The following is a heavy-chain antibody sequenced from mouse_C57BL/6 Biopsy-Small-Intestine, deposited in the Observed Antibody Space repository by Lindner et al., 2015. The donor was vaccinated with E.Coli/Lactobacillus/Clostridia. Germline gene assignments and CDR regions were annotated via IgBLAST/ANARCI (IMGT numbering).Heavy chain of an antibody. CDR2: IDPENGDT. CDR1: GFNIKDDY. CDR3: ASTLVSFAY. J-gene: IGHJ3*01. V-gene: IGHV14-4*01. Sequence: VQLHESGAELVRPGASVKLSCTASGFNIKDDYMHWVKQRPEQGLEWIGWIDPENGDTEYASKFQGKATITADTSSNTAYLQLSSLTSEDTAVYYCASTLVSFAYWGQGTLVTVSA. D-gene: IGHD2-10*02.